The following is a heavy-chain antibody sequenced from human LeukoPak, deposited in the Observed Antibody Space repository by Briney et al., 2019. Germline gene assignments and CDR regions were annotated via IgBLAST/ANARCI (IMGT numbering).Heavy chain of an antibody. CDR3: ARRWGSLRPYYYYYMDV. CDR1: GGSISSSSYY. CDR2: IYYSGST. J-gene: IGHJ6*03. D-gene: IGHD7-27*01. Sequence: PSETLSLTCTVSGGSISSSSYYWGWIRQPPGKGLEWIGSIYYSGSTYYNPSLKSRVTISVDTSKNQFSLKLSSVTAADTAVYYCARRWGSLRPYYYYYMDVWGKGTTVTVSS. V-gene: IGHV4-39*01.